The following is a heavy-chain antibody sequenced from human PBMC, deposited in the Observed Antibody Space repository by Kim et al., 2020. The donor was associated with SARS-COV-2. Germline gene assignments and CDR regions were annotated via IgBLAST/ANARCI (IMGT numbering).Heavy chain of an antibody. V-gene: IGHV4-30-4*01. J-gene: IGHJ4*02. D-gene: IGHD2-21*01. CDR2: IYYSGST. CDR3: ARGCGDRPSSLFFDY. CDR1: GGSISSGDYY. Sequence: SETLSLTCTVSGGSISSGDYYWSWIRQPPGKGLEWIGYIYYSGSTYYNPSLKSRVTISVDTSKNQFSLKLSSVTAADTAVYYCARGCGDRPSSLFFDYWGQGTLVTVSS.